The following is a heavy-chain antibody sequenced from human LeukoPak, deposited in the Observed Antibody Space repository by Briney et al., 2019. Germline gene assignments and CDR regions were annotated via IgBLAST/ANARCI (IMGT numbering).Heavy chain of an antibody. CDR1: GFTFSSYS. D-gene: IGHD4-17*01. Sequence: GGSLRLSCAASGFTFSSYSMNWVRQAPGKGLEWVAFIRYDGRNKYYADSVKGRFTISRDNSKNTLCLQMNSLRAEDTAVYYCAKEIWPTVTTPGHTHFDYWGQGTLVTVSS. CDR3: AKEIWPTVTTPGHTHFDY. CDR2: IRYDGRNK. J-gene: IGHJ4*02. V-gene: IGHV3-30*02.